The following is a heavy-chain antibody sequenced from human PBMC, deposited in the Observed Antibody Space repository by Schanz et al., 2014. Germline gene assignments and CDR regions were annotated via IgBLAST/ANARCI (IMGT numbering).Heavy chain of an antibody. Sequence: QVQLVESGGGVVQPGRSLRLSCAAYGFTLSSYAMSWVRQAPGKGLEWVAVIWYDENNKYYADSVKGRFTMSRDNSKNTLYLQMNSLRTEDTAVYYCASPSGYSDYGTYFDFWGQGTLVTVSS. J-gene: IGHJ4*02. CDR2: IWYDENNK. D-gene: IGHD5-12*01. CDR1: GFTLSSYA. V-gene: IGHV3-33*08. CDR3: ASPSGYSDYGTYFDF.